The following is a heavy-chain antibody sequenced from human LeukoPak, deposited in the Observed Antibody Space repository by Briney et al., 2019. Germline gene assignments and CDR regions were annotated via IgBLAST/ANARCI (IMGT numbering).Heavy chain of an antibody. V-gene: IGHV3-30*02. CDR2: IRYDGSNK. J-gene: IGHJ4*02. Sequence: PGGSLRLSCAASGFTFSSYGMHWVRQAPGKGLEWVAFIRYDGSNKYYADSVKGRFTISRDNSKNTLYLQMNSLRAEDTAVYYCAKDLLNGYYGSGSYYTALGYWGQGTLVTVSS. CDR3: AKDLLNGYYGSGSYYTALGY. CDR1: GFTFSSYG. D-gene: IGHD3-10*01.